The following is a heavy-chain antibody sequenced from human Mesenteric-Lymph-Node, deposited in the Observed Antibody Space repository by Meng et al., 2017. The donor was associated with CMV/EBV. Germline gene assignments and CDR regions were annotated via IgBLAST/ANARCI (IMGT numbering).Heavy chain of an antibody. CDR1: GFTFSPYW. CDR3: ARGDYGGHDY. Sequence: RLSCAATGFTFSPYWMHWVRQAPGKGLLWVSRVNSDGTSTRYADSVKGRFTISRDNAKNTLFLQMNSLRVEDTAIYYCARGDYGGHDYWGQGTLVTV. V-gene: IGHV3-74*01. D-gene: IGHD4-23*01. CDR2: VNSDGTST. J-gene: IGHJ4*02.